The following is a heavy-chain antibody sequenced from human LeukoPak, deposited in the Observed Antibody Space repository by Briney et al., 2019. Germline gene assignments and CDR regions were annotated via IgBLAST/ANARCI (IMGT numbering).Heavy chain of an antibody. Sequence: RDSETLSLTCAVYGGSFSGYYWSWIRQPPGKGLEWIGEINHSGSTNYNPSLKSRVTISVDTSKNQFSLKLSSVTAADTAVYYCARVLLWFGALDYWGQGTLVTVSS. CDR3: ARVLLWFGALDY. D-gene: IGHD3-10*01. V-gene: IGHV4-34*01. CDR2: INHSGST. CDR1: GGSFSGYY. J-gene: IGHJ4*02.